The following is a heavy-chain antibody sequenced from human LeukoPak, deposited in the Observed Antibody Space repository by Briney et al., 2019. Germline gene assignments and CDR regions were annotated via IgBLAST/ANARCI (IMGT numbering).Heavy chain of an antibody. D-gene: IGHD1-1*01. CDR3: TRSRTPCYYYGMDV. CDR1: GYSFTEFY. V-gene: IGHV1-2*02. CDR2: IDPNSGGS. Sequence: ASLSVTSTASGYSFTEFYIHGICLAPGQGLERVGWIDPNSGGSHHAPKFQGRATLPGDTSTMTVHMDLTWLTSADTAIYYWTRSRTPCYYYGMDVWGQGTSVTVSS. J-gene: IGHJ6*02.